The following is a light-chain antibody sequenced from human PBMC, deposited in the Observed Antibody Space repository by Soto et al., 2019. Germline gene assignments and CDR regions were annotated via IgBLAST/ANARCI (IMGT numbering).Light chain of an antibody. CDR2: GAS. CDR3: QQYGSPGT. Sequence: EIVLTQSPGTLSLSPGERATLSCRASQSVSNNYLAWYQQKPGQAPRLLIYGASNRATGIPDRFSGSGSGTDFTLNISRLEPEDFAVYYLQQYGSPGTFGQGTKVEIK. V-gene: IGKV3-20*01. CDR1: QSVSNNY. J-gene: IGKJ1*01.